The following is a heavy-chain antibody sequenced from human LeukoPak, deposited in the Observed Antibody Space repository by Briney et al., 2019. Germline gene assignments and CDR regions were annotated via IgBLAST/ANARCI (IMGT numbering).Heavy chain of an antibody. CDR3: ARGRRYFDWLTSLYYFDY. D-gene: IGHD3-9*01. CDR1: GYTFTSYD. CDR2: MNPNSGNT. Sequence: ASVKVSCKASGYTFTSYDINWVRQATGQGLEWMGWMNPNSGNTGYAQKFQGRVTMTRNTSISTAYMELSSLRSEDTAVYYRARGRRYFDWLTSLYYFDYWGQGTLVTVSS. J-gene: IGHJ4*02. V-gene: IGHV1-8*01.